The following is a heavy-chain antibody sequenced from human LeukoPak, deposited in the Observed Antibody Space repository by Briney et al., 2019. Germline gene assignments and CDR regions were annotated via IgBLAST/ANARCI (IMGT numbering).Heavy chain of an antibody. Sequence: GGSLRLSCAASGFTFSSHAMAWVRQAPGKGLEWVSAIGGLGSSTYYGNSVKGRFTIARGNSKNTVYLQMDSLRVEDTAVYYCARDPGVVAFHYFDFWGQGTLITVSS. D-gene: IGHD3-3*01. J-gene: IGHJ4*02. CDR2: IGGLGSST. V-gene: IGHV3-23*01. CDR1: GFTFSSHA. CDR3: ARDPGVVAFHYFDF.